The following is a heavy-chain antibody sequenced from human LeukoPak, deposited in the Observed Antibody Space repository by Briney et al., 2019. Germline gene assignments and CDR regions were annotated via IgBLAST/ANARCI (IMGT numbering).Heavy chain of an antibody. CDR1: GGSISSYY. CDR2: IYYSGST. CDR3: ARRPVAGTGYFDY. V-gene: IGHV4-59*01. Sequence: SETLSLTCTVSGGSISSYYWSWVRQPPGKGLEWIGYIYYSGSTNYNPSLKSRVTISVDTSKNQFSLKLSSVTAADTAVYYCARRPVAGTGYFDYWGQGTLVTVSS. J-gene: IGHJ4*02. D-gene: IGHD1-1*01.